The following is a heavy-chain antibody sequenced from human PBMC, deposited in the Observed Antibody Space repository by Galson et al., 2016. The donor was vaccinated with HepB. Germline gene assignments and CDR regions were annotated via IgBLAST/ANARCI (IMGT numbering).Heavy chain of an antibody. CDR3: AREKSPDIAMAGVEAFDV. CDR2: ITREGADGTGVGLEHYNSGIYT. D-gene: IGHD6-19*01. CDR1: GFIFRTYS. V-gene: IGHV3-21*01. Sequence: SLRLSCAASGFIFRTYSMNWVRQAPGKGLEWVSSITREGADGTGVGLEHYNSGIYTYYADSVKGRFTISRDNAKNSLYLQMNRLTAEDTAVYYCAREKSPDIAMAGVEAFDVWGQGTMVTVSS. J-gene: IGHJ3*01.